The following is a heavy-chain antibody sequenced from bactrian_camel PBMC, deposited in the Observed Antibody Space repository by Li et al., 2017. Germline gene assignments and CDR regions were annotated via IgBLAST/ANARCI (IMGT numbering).Heavy chain of an antibody. Sequence: HVQLVESGGGSVQVGGSLRLSCVASGDIVGRYCMGWFRQAPGKEREGVAAIDGDGMSNYADSVKGRFIISKDNAENTLYLQMNSLKPDDTAMYYCAASSRAEAFRWRPEVVAGDFGYWGQGTQVTVS. J-gene: IGHJ6*01. CDR2: IDGDGMS. CDR1: GDIVGRYC. D-gene: IGHD6*01. CDR3: AASSRAEAFRWRPEVVAGDFGY. V-gene: IGHV3S55*01.